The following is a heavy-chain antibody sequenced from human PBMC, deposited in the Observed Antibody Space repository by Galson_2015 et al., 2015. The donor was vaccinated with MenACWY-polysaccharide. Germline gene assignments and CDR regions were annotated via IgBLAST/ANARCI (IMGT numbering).Heavy chain of an antibody. V-gene: IGHV1-2*02. CDR3: TRGGGRYYVDY. D-gene: IGHD6-19*01. J-gene: IGHJ4*02. Sequence: SVKVSCKASGYTFSDCYIHWVRQAPGQGLEWMGWINPNGGGTNYEQKYQARVTMTRDTSTNTAYMELSRLSSDDTAVYYCTRGGGRYYVDYWGQGTLVTVSS. CDR1: GYTFSDCY. CDR2: INPNGGGT.